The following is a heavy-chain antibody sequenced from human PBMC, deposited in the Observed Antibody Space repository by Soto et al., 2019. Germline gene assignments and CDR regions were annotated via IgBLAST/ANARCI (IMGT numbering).Heavy chain of an antibody. D-gene: IGHD3-10*01. J-gene: IGHJ4*02. CDR1: GFSFSSYW. CDR3: AKREGNSYGLFH. CDR2: IKTDGSST. Sequence: EVQLVESGGGLVQPGGSLRLSCAASGFSFSSYWIHWVRQAPGKGLVWVSRIKTDGSSTDYADSVKGRFTISRDNAMYTLYLQMNSLSAEDTAVYYCAKREGNSYGLFHWGQGTLVTVSS. V-gene: IGHV3-74*01.